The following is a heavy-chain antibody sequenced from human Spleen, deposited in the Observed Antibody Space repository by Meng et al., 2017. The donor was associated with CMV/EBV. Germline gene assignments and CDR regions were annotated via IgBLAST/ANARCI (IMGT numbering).Heavy chain of an antibody. CDR3: ATSRGAGSPISSTPAY. D-gene: IGHD2-15*01. CDR2: LDPADGEA. J-gene: IGHJ4*02. V-gene: IGHV1-69-2*01. CDR1: GFTFTDYY. Sequence: SGFTFTDYYIHWVQQAPGKGLEWVGLLDPADGEAVLSEKFQGRATITADTSTDTAYMEVRSLKSEDTALYYCATSRGAGSPISSTPAYWGRGTLVTVSS.